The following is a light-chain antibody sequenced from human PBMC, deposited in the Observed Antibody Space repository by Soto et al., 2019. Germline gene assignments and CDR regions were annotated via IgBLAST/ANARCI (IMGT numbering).Light chain of an antibody. CDR3: ASWDDSLNGYV. CDR2: TNN. CDR1: SSNIGSNT. Sequence: QTVVTQPPSASGTPGQRVTISCSGGSSNIGSNTVNWYQQLPGTAPKLLIYTNNQRPSGVPDRFSGSKSGTSASLDISGLQSEDAAVYYCASWDDSLNGYVFGTGTKLTVL. J-gene: IGLJ1*01. V-gene: IGLV1-44*01.